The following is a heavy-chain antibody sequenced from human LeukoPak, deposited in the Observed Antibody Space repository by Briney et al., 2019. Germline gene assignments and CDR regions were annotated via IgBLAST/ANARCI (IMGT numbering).Heavy chain of an antibody. V-gene: IGHV4-34*01. D-gene: IGHD1-1*01. Sequence: SETLSLTCAVYGVSFSGYYWSWIRQPPGKGLEWIGEINHSGSTNYNPSLKSRVTISVDTSKNQFSLKLSSVTAADTAVYYCARYGRRTQRYNWNDKNDYYYGMDVWGQGTTVTVSS. J-gene: IGHJ6*02. CDR3: ARYGRRTQRYNWNDKNDYYYGMDV. CDR1: GVSFSGYY. CDR2: INHSGST.